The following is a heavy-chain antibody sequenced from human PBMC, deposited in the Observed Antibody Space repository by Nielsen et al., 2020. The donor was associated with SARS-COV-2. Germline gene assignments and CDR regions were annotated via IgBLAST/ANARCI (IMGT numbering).Heavy chain of an antibody. J-gene: IGHJ4*02. CDR3: AKDGYDSSGYYIGDY. CDR2: ISYDGSNK. Sequence: GESLKISCAASGFTFSSYAMHWVRQAPGKGLEWVAVISYDGSNKYYADSVKGRFTISRDNSKNTLYLQMNSLRAEDTAVYYCAKDGYDSSGYYIGDYWGQGTLVTVSS. D-gene: IGHD3-22*01. CDR1: GFTFSSYA. V-gene: IGHV3-30*04.